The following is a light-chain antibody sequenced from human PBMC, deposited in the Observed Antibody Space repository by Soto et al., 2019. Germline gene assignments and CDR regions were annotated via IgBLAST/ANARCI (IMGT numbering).Light chain of an antibody. CDR1: SSNLGAGYD. V-gene: IGLV1-40*01. CDR3: QAYDYSLTASV. J-gene: IGLJ3*02. CDR2: GNR. Sequence: QSVLTQPPSVSGAPGQSVTIPCTGNSSNLGAGYDVHWYQQLPGTAPKLVIYGNRNRPSGVPERFSGSKSGTSASLAITGVQAEDEGDYYCQAYDYSLTASVFGGGTKLTGL.